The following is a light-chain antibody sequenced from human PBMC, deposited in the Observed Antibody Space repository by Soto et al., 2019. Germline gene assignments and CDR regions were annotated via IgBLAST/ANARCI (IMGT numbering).Light chain of an antibody. CDR1: QDISRW. Sequence: DIQMTQSPPTLPVSAGDRVTITCRASQDISRWLAWYQQKPGKAPVLLIYDASTLQGGVPSRFSGTGSGTEFTLTISSLQPEDFATYHCQHYNSYSRAFGQGTKVDIK. J-gene: IGKJ1*01. V-gene: IGKV1-5*01. CDR2: DAS. CDR3: QHYNSYSRA.